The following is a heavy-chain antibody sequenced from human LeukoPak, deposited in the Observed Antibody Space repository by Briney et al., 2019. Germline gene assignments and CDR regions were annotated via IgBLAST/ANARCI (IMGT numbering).Heavy chain of an antibody. V-gene: IGHV1-69*05. Sequence: ASVKVSCKASGYTFTSYAMHWVRQAPGQRLEWMGGIIPIFGTANYAQKFQGRVTITTDESTSTAYMELSSLRSEDTAVYYCARGVRLEDAFDIWGQGTMVTVSS. CDR2: IIPIFGTA. J-gene: IGHJ3*02. CDR3: ARGVRLEDAFDI. CDR1: GYTFTSYA. D-gene: IGHD4-11*01.